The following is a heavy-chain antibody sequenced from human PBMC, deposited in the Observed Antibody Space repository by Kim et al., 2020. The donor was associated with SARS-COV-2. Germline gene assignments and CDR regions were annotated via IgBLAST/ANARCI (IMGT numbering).Heavy chain of an antibody. J-gene: IGHJ4*02. Sequence: VKGRINVSRDNSKNTLYLKMGSLRPEDMAVYYCARVVNNSDSDCYFFDYWGQGTLVTVSS. D-gene: IGHD2-21*02. CDR3: ARVVNNSDSDCYFFDY. V-gene: IGHV3-64*01.